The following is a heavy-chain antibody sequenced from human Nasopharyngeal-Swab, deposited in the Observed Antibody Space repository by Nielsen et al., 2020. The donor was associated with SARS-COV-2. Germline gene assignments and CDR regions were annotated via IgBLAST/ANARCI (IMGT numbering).Heavy chain of an antibody. Sequence: GESLKISCAASGFIFNSFAMHWVRQAPGKGLEWVALISFDGTNKYYAGSVRGRFTISRDTSKDTLYLQMDRLRAEDTAVYYCVRDRDIFGYDSSGYYGADAFDLWGQGTMVTVSS. V-gene: IGHV3-30*04. CDR1: GFIFNSFA. CDR3: VRDRDIFGYDSSGYYGADAFDL. D-gene: IGHD3-22*01. CDR2: ISFDGTNK. J-gene: IGHJ3*01.